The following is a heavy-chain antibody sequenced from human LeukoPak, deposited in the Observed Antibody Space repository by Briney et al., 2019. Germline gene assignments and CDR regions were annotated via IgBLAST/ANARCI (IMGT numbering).Heavy chain of an antibody. J-gene: IGHJ6*03. CDR2: INPSGGST. V-gene: IGHV1-46*01. Sequence: ASVKVSCKASGYTFTSYYMHWVRQAPGQGLEWMGIINPSGGSTSYAQKFQGRVTITADESTSTAYMELSSLRSEDTAVYYCARCRGTMVRGVINTARYYYYYYMDVWGKGTTVTISS. CDR1: GYTFTSYY. D-gene: IGHD3-10*01. CDR3: ARCRGTMVRGVINTARYYYYYYMDV.